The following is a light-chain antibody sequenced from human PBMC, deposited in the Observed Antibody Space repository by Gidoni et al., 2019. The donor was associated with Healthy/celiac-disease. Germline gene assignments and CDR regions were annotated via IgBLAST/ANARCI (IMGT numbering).Light chain of an antibody. CDR3: QQYGSSPRYT. CDR2: GAS. Sequence: EIVLTQSPGTLSLSPGERATLSCRASQSVSSSYLAWYQQKPGQAPRLLIYGASSRATGIPDRFSGSGSGTDFTLTISRREPEDFAVYYCQQYGSSPRYTFXXXTKLEIK. V-gene: IGKV3-20*01. CDR1: QSVSSSY. J-gene: IGKJ2*01.